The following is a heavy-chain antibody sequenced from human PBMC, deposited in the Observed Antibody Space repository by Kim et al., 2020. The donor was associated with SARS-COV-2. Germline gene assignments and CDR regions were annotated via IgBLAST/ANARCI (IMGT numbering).Heavy chain of an antibody. CDR3: ARVAEHRSKLENDY. CDR2: IYSGGST. J-gene: IGHJ4*02. D-gene: IGHD1-1*01. CDR1: GFTVSSNY. Sequence: GGSLRLSCAASGFTVSSNYMSWVRQAPGKGLEWVSVIYSGGSTYYADSVKGRFTISRDNSKNTLYLQMNSLRAEDTAVYYCARVAEHRSKLENDYWGQGTLVTVSS. V-gene: IGHV3-66*02.